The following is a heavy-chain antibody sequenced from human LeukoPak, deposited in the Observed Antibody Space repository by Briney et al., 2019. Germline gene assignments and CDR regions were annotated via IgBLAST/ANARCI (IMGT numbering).Heavy chain of an antibody. CDR3: ARVAAAGKGIFVNFYYSMDI. Sequence: GGSLRLSCAASGFTFDDYAMVWVRQPPGKGLEWVSGINWNSADVAYADSVKGRFTISRDNSKNTLYLQMNSLRVEDTAVYYCARVAAAGKGIFVNFYYSMDIWGKGTTVTISS. J-gene: IGHJ6*03. CDR1: GFTFDDYA. V-gene: IGHV3-9*01. CDR2: INWNSADV. D-gene: IGHD6-13*01.